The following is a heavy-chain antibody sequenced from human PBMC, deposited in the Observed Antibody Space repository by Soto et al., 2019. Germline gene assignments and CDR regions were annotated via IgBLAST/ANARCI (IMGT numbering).Heavy chain of an antibody. CDR1: VFSFSSYA. D-gene: IGHD3-9*01. Sequence: VGSLRLSCVSSVFSFSSYAMSCVRHSPGKWLEWVSVISGSDGSTYYADSVKGRFTISRDNSKNTLYLQMNSLRAEDTAVYYCAKDRERDDWYEEYWGQGTLVNVSS. J-gene: IGHJ4*02. CDR2: ISGSDGST. V-gene: IGHV3-23*01. CDR3: AKDRERDDWYEEY.